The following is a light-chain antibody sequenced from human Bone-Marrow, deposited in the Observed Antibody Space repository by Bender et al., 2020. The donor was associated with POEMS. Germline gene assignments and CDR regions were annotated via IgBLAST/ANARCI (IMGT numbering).Light chain of an antibody. Sequence: QSALTQPASLSGSPGQSITISCTGTSSDIGGYNYVSWYQQHPGKAPKLMISEVNKRPSGVPARFSGSKSGTSASLAISDIQSEDEGDYYCSSWDDSLSGWVFGGGTKLTVL. CDR2: EVN. V-gene: IGLV2-14*01. CDR3: SSWDDSLSGWV. CDR1: SSDIGGYNY. J-gene: IGLJ3*02.